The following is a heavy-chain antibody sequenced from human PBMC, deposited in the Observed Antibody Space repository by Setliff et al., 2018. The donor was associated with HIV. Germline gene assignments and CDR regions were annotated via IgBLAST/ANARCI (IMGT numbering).Heavy chain of an antibody. CDR1: GYTFTGYY. D-gene: IGHD3-10*01. Sequence: ASVKVSCKASGYTFTGYYMHWVRQAPGQGLEWMGIIYPSDGRTTYAQEFQGRVTMTRDTSANTAYMELSSLRSEDTAVYYCARPRSGGSGSYSWFDPWGQGTLVTVSS. J-gene: IGHJ5*02. CDR2: IYPSDGRT. CDR3: ARPRSGGSGSYSWFDP. V-gene: IGHV1-46*01.